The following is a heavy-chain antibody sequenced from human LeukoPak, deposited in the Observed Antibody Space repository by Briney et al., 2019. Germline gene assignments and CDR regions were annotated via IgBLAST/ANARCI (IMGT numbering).Heavy chain of an antibody. CDR1: GDSISNYY. V-gene: IGHV4-59*01. J-gene: IGHJ6*03. D-gene: IGHD6-13*01. Sequence: SETLSLTCTVSGDSISNYYWSWIRQPPGKGLEWIGYIYYSGSTNYNPSLKGRATIAVDTSKNQFSLKLNSVTAADTAVYYCARAEGIAASAYYYYYINVWGKGTTVTVSS. CDR2: IYYSGST. CDR3: ARAEGIAASAYYYYYINV.